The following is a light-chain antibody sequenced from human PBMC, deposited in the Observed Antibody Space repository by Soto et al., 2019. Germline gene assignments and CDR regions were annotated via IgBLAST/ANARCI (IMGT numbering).Light chain of an antibody. Sequence: QSVLTQPPSVSGAPGQRVTISCTGSSSNIGAGYDVHWYQQLPGTAPKLLIYGNSNRPSGVPDRFSGSKSGNTASLTISGLQAEDEADYYCISYTGSSASYVFGTGTKV. CDR2: GNS. J-gene: IGLJ1*01. CDR3: ISYTGSSASYV. CDR1: SSNIGAGYD. V-gene: IGLV1-40*01.